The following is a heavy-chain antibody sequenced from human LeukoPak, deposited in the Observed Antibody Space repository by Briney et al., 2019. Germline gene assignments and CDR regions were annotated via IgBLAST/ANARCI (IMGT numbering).Heavy chain of an antibody. D-gene: IGHD5-12*01. CDR2: ISSSSDSI. CDR1: GFTFSTYG. J-gene: IGHJ4*02. Sequence: GGSLRLSCAASGFTFSTYGMNWVRQAPGKRLEWVSYISSSSDSIYYADSVKGRFTISRDNAENSLYLQMDSLRDEDTAVYYCARAMRSGYDYWGQGTLVTVSS. CDR3: ARAMRSGYDY. V-gene: IGHV3-48*02.